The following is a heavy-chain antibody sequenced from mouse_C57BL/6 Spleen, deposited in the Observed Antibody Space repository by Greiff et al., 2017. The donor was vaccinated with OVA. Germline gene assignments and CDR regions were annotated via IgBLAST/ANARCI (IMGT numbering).Heavy chain of an antibody. CDR3: ERLHYGSRGDY. CDR1: GYAFSSSW. J-gene: IGHJ2*01. CDR2: LYPGDGDT. V-gene: IGHV1-82*01. D-gene: IGHD1-1*01. Sequence: VQLQQSGPELVKPGASVQISCTASGYAFSSSWMNWLTQSPGTGLAWIGRLYPGDGDTNYNGKFKGKATLTADKSSSTAYMQLSSLTSEDSAVYLCERLHYGSRGDYWGKGTTLTVSS.